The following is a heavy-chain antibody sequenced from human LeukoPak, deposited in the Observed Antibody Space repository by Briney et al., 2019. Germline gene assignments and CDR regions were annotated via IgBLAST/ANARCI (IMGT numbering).Heavy chain of an antibody. CDR2: IRYDGSNK. Sequence: GGSLRLSCAASGFTFSSYGMHWVRQAPGKGLEWVAFIRYDGSNKYYADSVKGRFTISRDNSKNTLYLQMNSLRAEDTAVYYCAREAILTGDFDYWGQGTLVTVSS. V-gene: IGHV3-30*02. CDR1: GFTFSSYG. J-gene: IGHJ4*02. D-gene: IGHD7-27*01. CDR3: AREAILTGDFDY.